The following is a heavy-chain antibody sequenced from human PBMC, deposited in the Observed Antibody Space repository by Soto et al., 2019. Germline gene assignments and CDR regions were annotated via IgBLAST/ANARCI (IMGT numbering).Heavy chain of an antibody. V-gene: IGHV3-48*01. CDR2: MSSSSSTI. J-gene: IGHJ4*02. D-gene: IGHD2-15*01. CDR1: GFTFSSYS. Sequence: VQLVESGGGLVQPGGSLRLSCAASGFTFSSYSMNWVRQAPGKGLEWVSYMSSSSSTIYYADSVKGRFTISRDNAKNSLYLQMNSLRAEDTAVYYCARGGGCSGGSCNFDYWGQGTLVTVSS. CDR3: ARGGGCSGGSCNFDY.